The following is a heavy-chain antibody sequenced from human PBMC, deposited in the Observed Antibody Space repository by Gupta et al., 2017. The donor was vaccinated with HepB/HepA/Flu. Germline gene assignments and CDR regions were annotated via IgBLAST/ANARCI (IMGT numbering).Heavy chain of an antibody. J-gene: IGHJ4*02. Sequence: QVQLVESVGGVVQPGMSVRLSWAAAGDTLPNFGMHWVRQAPGKGLEWVGVISYDGSNKYFGDSVKGRFTISRDNIKNTLYLQMNSLRAEDTALYDGAKDHYYDGDGYYGFDFWGQGTLVTVSS. CDR2: ISYDGSNK. CDR3: AKDHYYDGDGYYGFDF. D-gene: IGHD3-22*01. CDR1: GDTLPNFG. V-gene: IGHV3-30*18.